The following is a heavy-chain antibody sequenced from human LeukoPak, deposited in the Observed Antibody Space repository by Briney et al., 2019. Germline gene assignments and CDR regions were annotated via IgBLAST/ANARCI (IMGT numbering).Heavy chain of an antibody. CDR1: GFTFSNYE. CDR3: ARDGLAAATLHWCFDL. Sequence: PGGSLRLSCAASGFTFSNYEMHWVRQAPGKGLEWVSYISSSGSDIYYADSVKGRFTISRDNARNSLYLQMNSLRAEDTAVYYCARDGLAAATLHWCFDLWGRGTLVTVSS. CDR2: ISSSGSDI. J-gene: IGHJ2*01. D-gene: IGHD2-15*01. V-gene: IGHV3-48*03.